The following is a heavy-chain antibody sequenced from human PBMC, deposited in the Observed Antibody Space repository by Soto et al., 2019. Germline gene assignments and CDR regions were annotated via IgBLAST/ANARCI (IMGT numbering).Heavy chain of an antibody. CDR1: CCSIRRSDYN. J-gene: IGHJ4*02. CDR2: VYYTGRT. D-gene: IGHD3-10*01. Sequence: PSETLSPPCSVPCCSIRRSDYNWGWLRQPPGKWPEWIGSVYYTGRTYYNPPPRSRPTISVDTSKNQFSLRLNSLRAEDTAVYYCASTLYGSGTYYSSYPPLYWGQGTLVTVSS. CDR3: ASTLYGSGTYYSSYPPLY. V-gene: IGHV4-39*01.